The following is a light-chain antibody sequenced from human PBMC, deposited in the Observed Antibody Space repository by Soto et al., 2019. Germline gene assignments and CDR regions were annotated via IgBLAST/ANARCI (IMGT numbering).Light chain of an antibody. CDR3: QHYNNWPPLT. CDR2: GAS. CDR1: QSVSSN. Sequence: EIVMTQSPATLSVSPGERATLSCRASQSVSSNLAWYQQKPGQAPRLLIYGASTRATGIPARFSGSGSGTEFTLTISRLQSEDFAVYSCQHYNNWPPLTFGGGTKVEI. V-gene: IGKV3-15*01. J-gene: IGKJ4*01.